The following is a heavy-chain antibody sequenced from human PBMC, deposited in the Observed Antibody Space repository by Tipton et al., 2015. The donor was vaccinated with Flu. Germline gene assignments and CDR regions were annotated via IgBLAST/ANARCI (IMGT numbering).Heavy chain of an antibody. V-gene: IGHV3-11*01. CDR1: GFTFSDYY. CDR2: ISSSGSTI. D-gene: IGHD5-24*01. J-gene: IGHJ6*02. Sequence: LSLTCAVSGFTFSDYYMSWIRQAPGKGLEWVSYISSSGSTIYYADSVKGRFTISRDNAKNSLYLQMNSLRAEDTAVYYCARAPQGRVPFDVWGQGTTVTVSS. CDR3: ARAPQGRVPFDV.